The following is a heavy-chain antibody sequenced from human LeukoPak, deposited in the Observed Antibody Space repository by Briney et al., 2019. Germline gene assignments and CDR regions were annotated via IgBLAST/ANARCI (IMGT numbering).Heavy chain of an antibody. CDR1: GYSFTSYW. CDR3: ARDTRAAAGHAEYFQH. CDR2: IYPGDSDT. V-gene: IGHV5-51*01. D-gene: IGHD6-13*01. Sequence: GESLKISCKGSGYSFTSYWIGWVRQMPGKGLEWMGIIYPGDSDTRYSPSFQGQVTISADKSISTAYLQWSSLKASDTAMYYCARDTRAAAGHAEYFQHWGQGTLVTVSS. J-gene: IGHJ1*01.